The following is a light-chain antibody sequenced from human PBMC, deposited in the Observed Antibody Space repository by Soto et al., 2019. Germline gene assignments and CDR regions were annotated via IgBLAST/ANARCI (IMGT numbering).Light chain of an antibody. V-gene: IGLV2-14*01. CDR1: SSDVGGYNY. J-gene: IGLJ1*01. CDR3: SSYTSSRAYV. Sequence: QSVLTQPASVSGSPGQSITISCTGTSSDVGGYNYVSWYQQQSGKAPKLMIHEVSNRPSGVSNRFSGSKSGNTASLTISELQAEDEADYYCSSYTSSRAYVFGIGTKV. CDR2: EVS.